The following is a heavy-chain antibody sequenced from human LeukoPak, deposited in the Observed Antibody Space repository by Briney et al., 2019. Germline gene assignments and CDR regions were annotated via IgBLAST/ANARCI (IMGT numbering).Heavy chain of an antibody. J-gene: IGHJ4*02. CDR3: ARSPPGXYYXNXXXXYFDT. V-gene: IGHV4-59*08. CDR2: ISFTGNT. Sequence: SETLSLTCTVSGGSISGYYWSWIRQSPGKRLEWIAYISFTGNTNYNPSLKSRVTISLDTSKTHFSLTLSSLTAADTAVYYCARSPPGXYYXNXXXXYFDTWGRGXLVTVS. D-gene: IGHD3-22*01. CDR1: GGSISGYY.